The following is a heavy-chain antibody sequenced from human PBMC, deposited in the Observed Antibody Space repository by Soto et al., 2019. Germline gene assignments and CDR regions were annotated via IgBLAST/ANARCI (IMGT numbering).Heavy chain of an antibody. J-gene: IGHJ6*02. CDR1: GFTFSSYW. V-gene: IGHV3-74*01. CDR3: ARDTLTFWYGGPYYYGMDV. Sequence: GGSLRLSCAASGFTFSSYWMHWVRQAPGKGLVWVSRINSDGSSTSYADSVKGRFTISRDNAKNTLYLQMNSLRAEDTAVYYCARDTLTFWYGGPYYYGMDVWGQGTTVTVSS. D-gene: IGHD4-17*01. CDR2: INSDGSST.